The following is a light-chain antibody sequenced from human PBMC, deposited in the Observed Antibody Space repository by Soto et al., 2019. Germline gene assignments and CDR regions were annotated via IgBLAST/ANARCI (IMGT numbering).Light chain of an antibody. V-gene: IGKV1-27*01. CDR2: AAS. Sequence: IRMTQSPSSLSASTGDRVTITCRASQGASNYLAWYQQNPGKVPKLLIYAASSFQSGVPSRFSGSGSGTDFTLTISSLQPEDVATYYCQKYNSAPLTFGGGTKVDIK. CDR3: QKYNSAPLT. J-gene: IGKJ4*01. CDR1: QGASNY.